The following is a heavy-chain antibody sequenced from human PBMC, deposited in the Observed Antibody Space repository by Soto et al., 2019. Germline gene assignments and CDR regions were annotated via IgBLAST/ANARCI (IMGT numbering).Heavy chain of an antibody. V-gene: IGHV1-69*01. CDR1: GGTVSSYA. J-gene: IGHJ6*02. CDR2: SIPVFGTA. Sequence: QVQLVQSGAEVKKPGSSVTVSCNASGGTVSSYAISWVRQAPGQGLEWMGGSIPVFGTANYAQKIQGRVTITADESTSTAYMERSSLRSEDTAVYYCAREIGYCDYGNYYYGMDVWGQGTTVTVSS. CDR3: AREIGYCDYGNYYYGMDV. D-gene: IGHD4-17*01.